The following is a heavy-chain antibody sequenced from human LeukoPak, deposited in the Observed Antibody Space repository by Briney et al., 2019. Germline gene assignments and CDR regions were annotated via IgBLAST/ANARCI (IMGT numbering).Heavy chain of an antibody. V-gene: IGHV1-8*03. D-gene: IGHD6-13*01. CDR3: ARVYSSSWYAGAFDI. CDR2: VNPNSGNT. J-gene: IGHJ3*02. CDR1: GYTFTSYD. Sequence: ASVKVSCKASGYTFTSYDINWVRQATGQGLEWMGWVNPNSGNTGYAQKFQGRVTITRNTPISTAYMELSSLRSEDTAAYYCARVYSSSWYAGAFDIWGQGTMVTVSS.